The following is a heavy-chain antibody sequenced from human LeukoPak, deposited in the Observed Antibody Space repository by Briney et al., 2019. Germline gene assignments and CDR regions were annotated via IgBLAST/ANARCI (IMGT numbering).Heavy chain of an antibody. D-gene: IGHD2-2*01. Sequence: SETLSLTCAVYGGSFSGYYWSWIRQPPGKGLEWIGEINHSGSTNYNPSLKSRVTISVDTSKNQFSLKVRSVTAEDTAVYYCARARGYCSSTSCYLFDYWGQGTLVTVSS. CDR1: GGSFSGYY. CDR2: INHSGST. J-gene: IGHJ4*02. CDR3: ARARGYCSSTSCYLFDY. V-gene: IGHV4-34*01.